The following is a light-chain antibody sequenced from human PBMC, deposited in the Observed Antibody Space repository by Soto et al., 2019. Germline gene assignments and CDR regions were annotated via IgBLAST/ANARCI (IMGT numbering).Light chain of an antibody. V-gene: IGKV1-9*01. CDR2: AAS. J-gene: IGKJ1*01. CDR3: PHLNSYPLT. Sequence: DIQLTQSPSFLSASVGDRVTITLRASHGISSYLAWYQQKPGKAPKLLIYAASTVQSAVPSRLSGRGSGTEFSLTISSLQPADFATYYGPHLNSYPLTCGHGTKVEIK. CDR1: HGISSY.